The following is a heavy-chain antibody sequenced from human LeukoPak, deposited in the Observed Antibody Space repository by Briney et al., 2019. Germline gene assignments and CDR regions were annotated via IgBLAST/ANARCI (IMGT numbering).Heavy chain of an antibody. CDR2: MSYSGRT. D-gene: IGHD2-21*02. Sequence: SETLSLTCTVSGGSVSSYYWSWIRQTPEKGLEWIGYMSYSGRTDYGPSLKSRVTMSVDTSKNQFSLKTSYVTAADTGVYYCARGYCRDDICQVFPYWGQGTLVTVSS. J-gene: IGHJ4*02. CDR1: GGSVSSYY. V-gene: IGHV4-59*02. CDR3: ARGYCRDDICQVFPY.